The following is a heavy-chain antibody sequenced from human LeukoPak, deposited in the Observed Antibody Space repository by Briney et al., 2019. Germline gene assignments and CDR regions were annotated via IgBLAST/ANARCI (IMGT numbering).Heavy chain of an antibody. CDR1: GFSFSSYY. Sequence: SETLSLTCAFSGFSFSSYYWSWIRQPPGKGLEWIGYIYYSGRTNYNPSLKSRVTISVDTSRNQFSLKLSSVTAADTAVYYCARLDGYNPWGQGTLVTVSS. CDR2: IYYSGRT. CDR3: ARLDGYNP. D-gene: IGHD5-24*01. J-gene: IGHJ5*02. V-gene: IGHV4-59*01.